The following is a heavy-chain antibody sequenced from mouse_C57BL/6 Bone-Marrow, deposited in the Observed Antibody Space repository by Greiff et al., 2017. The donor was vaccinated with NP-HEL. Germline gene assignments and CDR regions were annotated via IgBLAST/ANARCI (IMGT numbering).Heavy chain of an antibody. CDR3: ARGDYDVY. CDR1: GYTFTDYY. Sequence: VQLKESGPVLVKPGASVKMSCKASGYTFTDYYMNWVKQSHGKSLEWIGVINPYNGGTSYNQKFKGKATLTVDKSSSTAYMELNSLTSEDSAVYYCARGDYDVYWGQGTLVTVSA. V-gene: IGHV1-19*01. CDR2: INPYNGGT. J-gene: IGHJ3*01. D-gene: IGHD2-4*01.